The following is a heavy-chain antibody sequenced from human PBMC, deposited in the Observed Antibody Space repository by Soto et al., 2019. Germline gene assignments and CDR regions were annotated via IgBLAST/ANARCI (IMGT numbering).Heavy chain of an antibody. V-gene: IGHV4-61*01. CDR1: GRCISSSRYY. J-gene: IGHJ4*02. D-gene: IGHD3-9*01. CDR2: IYYSGST. Sequence: CGRCISSSRYYWSWIRQPPGKGLEWIGYIYYSGSTNYNPSLKSRVTISVDTSKNQFSLKLSSVTAADTAVYYCAREGRDILTGYYIKFDYWGQGTLVTVSS. CDR3: AREGRDILTGYYIKFDY.